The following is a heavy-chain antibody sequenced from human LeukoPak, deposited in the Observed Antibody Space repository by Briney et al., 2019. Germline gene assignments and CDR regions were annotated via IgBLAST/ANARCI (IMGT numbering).Heavy chain of an antibody. CDR1: GFTFSSYA. Sequence: GGSLRLSCAASGFTFSSYAMHWVRQAPGKGLEYVSAISSNGGSTYYANSMKGRFTISRDNSKNTLYLQMGSLRAEDMAVYYCARAYLRSSALDYYDSSGYLGLGNSDAFDIWCQGTMVTVSS. CDR3: ARAYLRSSALDYYDSSGYLGLGNSDAFDI. J-gene: IGHJ3*02. CDR2: ISSNGGST. V-gene: IGHV3-64*01. D-gene: IGHD3-22*01.